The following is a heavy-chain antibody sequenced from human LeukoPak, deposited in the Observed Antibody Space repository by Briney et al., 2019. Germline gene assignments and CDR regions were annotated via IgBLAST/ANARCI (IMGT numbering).Heavy chain of an antibody. V-gene: IGHV3-21*01. Sequence: GGSLRLSCAASGFTFSSYSMNWVRQAPGKGLEWVSSISSSSSYIYYADSVKGRFTISRDNAKNSLYLQMNSLRAEDTAVYYCARGLTIRGVIIRHMDVWGKGTTVTVSS. D-gene: IGHD3-10*01. CDR2: ISSSSSYI. CDR1: GFTFSSYS. J-gene: IGHJ6*03. CDR3: ARGLTIRGVIIRHMDV.